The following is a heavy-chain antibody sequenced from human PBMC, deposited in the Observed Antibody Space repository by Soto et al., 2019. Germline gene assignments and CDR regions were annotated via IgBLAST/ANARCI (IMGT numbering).Heavy chain of an antibody. CDR2: IYPDDSNT. Sequence: PGESLKISCKGSGYTFTNYWIGWVRQMPGKGLEWMAIIYPDDSNTRYSPSFQGQVTISADKSISTAYLQWSSLKASDTAMYYCAREARITMVRGVIYYYYGMDVWGQGTTVTVSS. D-gene: IGHD3-10*01. CDR1: GYTFTNYW. V-gene: IGHV5-51*01. CDR3: AREARITMVRGVIYYYYGMDV. J-gene: IGHJ6*02.